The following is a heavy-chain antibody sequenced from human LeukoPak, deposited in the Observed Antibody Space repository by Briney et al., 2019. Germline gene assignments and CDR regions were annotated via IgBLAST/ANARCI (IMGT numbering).Heavy chain of an antibody. CDR1: RLTFSDCA. CDR2: IYSGGTT. J-gene: IGHJ4*02. D-gene: IGHD3-10*01. CDR3: AGLYYYVSGTYSRYFDY. Sequence: QPGGSLRLSCAASRLTFSDCAMTWVRQAPGKGLEWVSIIYSGGTTYYADSVKGRFTISRDNSKNTLYLQMNSLRAEDTAVYYCAGLYYYVSGTYSRYFDYWGQGTLVTVSS. V-gene: IGHV3-53*01.